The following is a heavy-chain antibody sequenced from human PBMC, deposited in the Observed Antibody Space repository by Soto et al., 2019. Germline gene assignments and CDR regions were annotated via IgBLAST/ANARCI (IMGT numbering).Heavy chain of an antibody. J-gene: IGHJ6*02. Sequence: GASVKVACKASGYTVTSYGISWVRQAPGQGLEWMGWISAYNGNTNYAQKLQGRVTMTTDTSTSTAYMELRSLRSDDTAVYYCAREEGIVVVPAAIGGYYYYGMDVWGQGTTVTVSS. CDR2: ISAYNGNT. D-gene: IGHD2-2*01. CDR3: AREEGIVVVPAAIGGYYYYGMDV. CDR1: GYTVTSYG. V-gene: IGHV1-18*01.